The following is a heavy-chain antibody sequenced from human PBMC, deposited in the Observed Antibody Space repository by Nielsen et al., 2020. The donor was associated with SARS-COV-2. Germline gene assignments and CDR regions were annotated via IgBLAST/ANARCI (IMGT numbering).Heavy chain of an antibody. D-gene: IGHD1-26*01. Sequence: GESLKIPCAASGFTFSSYSMDWVRQAPGKGLEYVSAISSNGGSTYYANSVKGRFTISRDNSNNTLYLQMSILRAEDMAVYYCARTNIVGAGDYWGQGTLVTVSS. J-gene: IGHJ4*02. CDR1: GFTFSSYS. CDR2: ISSNGGST. CDR3: ARTNIVGAGDY. V-gene: IGHV3-64*01.